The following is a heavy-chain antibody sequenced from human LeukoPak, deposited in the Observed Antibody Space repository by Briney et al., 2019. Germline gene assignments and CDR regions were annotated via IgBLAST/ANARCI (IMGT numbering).Heavy chain of an antibody. CDR3: ARRRTTTCYTLVCFYYHCIDV. CDR2: INHRGST. CDR1: GGSFSGFY. Sequence: SETLSLTCAVYGGSFSGFYWGLIRQPPGKGLEWVGAINHRGSTNYLPSLKDRVALSVDTSKNHFSLKLRSVTAADTAVYYCARRRTTTCYTLVCFYYHCIDVWGNGATVTVSS. V-gene: IGHV4-34*01. J-gene: IGHJ6*03. D-gene: IGHD2-2*02.